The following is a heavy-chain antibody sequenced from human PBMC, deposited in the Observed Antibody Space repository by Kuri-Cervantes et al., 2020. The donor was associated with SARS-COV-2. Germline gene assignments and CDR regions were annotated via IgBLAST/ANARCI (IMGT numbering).Heavy chain of an antibody. J-gene: IGHJ4*02. CDR3: ARSSSGSYSDFEY. Sequence: ASVKVSCKASGYTFTSSYIHWVRQAPGQGLEWMAIISPIVGDTAYAQRFRDRLSVTMDTSTSTVYMEVSSLTSEDTAVYYCARSSSGSYSDFEYWGQGTPVTVSS. CDR1: GYTFTSSY. V-gene: IGHV1-46*01. CDR2: ISPIVGDT. D-gene: IGHD1-26*01.